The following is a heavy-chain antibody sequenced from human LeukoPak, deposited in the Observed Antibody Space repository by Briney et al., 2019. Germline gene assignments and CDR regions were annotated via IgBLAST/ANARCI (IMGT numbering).Heavy chain of an antibody. J-gene: IGHJ5*02. CDR3: ARLSSSWVKGIWFDP. CDR2: MNPNSGNT. Sequence: ASVKVSCKASGYTFTSYDINWVRQATGQGLEWMGWMNPNSGNTGYAQKFQGRVTMTRNTSISTAYMELSSLRSEDTAVYYCARLSSSWVKGIWFDPWGQGTLVTVSS. V-gene: IGHV1-8*01. CDR1: GYTFTSYD. D-gene: IGHD6-13*01.